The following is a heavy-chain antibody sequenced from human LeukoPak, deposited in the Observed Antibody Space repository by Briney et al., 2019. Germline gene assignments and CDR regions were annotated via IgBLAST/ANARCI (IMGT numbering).Heavy chain of an antibody. CDR1: GGSFSGYY. D-gene: IGHD3-16*01. V-gene: IGHV4-34*01. CDR2: VNHSGST. J-gene: IGHJ4*02. Sequence: SETLSLTCAVYGGSFSGYYWSWIRQPPGKGLEWIGEVNHSGSTNYNPSLKSRVTISVDTSKNQFSLKLSSVTAADTAVYYCARGVGWVSNDYWGQGTLVTVSS. CDR3: ARGVGWVSNDY.